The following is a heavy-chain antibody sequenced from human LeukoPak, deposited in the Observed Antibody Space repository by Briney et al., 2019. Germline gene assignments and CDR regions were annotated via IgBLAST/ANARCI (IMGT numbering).Heavy chain of an antibody. D-gene: IGHD3-10*01. Sequence: GGSLRLSCAASGFTLSSYSMNWVRQAPGKGLEWVSSISRSSAYIYYADSVKGRFTISRDNAKNTLYLQMNSLRAEDTAVYYCASNTYYYGSGSYYTGDYWGQGTLVTVSS. V-gene: IGHV3-21*01. J-gene: IGHJ4*02. CDR1: GFTLSSYS. CDR2: ISRSSAYI. CDR3: ASNTYYYGSGSYYTGDY.